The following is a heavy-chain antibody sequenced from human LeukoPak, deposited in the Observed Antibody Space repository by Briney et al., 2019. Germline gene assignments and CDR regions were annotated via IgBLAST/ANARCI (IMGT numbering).Heavy chain of an antibody. D-gene: IGHD3-22*01. V-gene: IGHV1-69*13. CDR3: ARVGYYDSSGYYPFDY. CDR2: IIPIFGTA. CDR1: GGTFSSYA. Sequence: SVKVSCKASGGTFSSYAISWVRXAPGQGXXXXXGIIPIFGTANYAQKFQGRVTITADESTSTAYMELSSLRSEDTAVYYCARVGYYDSSGYYPFDYWGQGTLVTVSS. J-gene: IGHJ4*02.